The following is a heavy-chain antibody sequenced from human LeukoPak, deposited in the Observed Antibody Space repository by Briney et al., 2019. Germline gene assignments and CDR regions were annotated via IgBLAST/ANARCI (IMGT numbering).Heavy chain of an antibody. J-gene: IGHJ4*02. Sequence: ASVKVSCKASGYTFTSTYIHWVRQAPGQGLDWMGIINPSGGSTSYAQKFQGRVTMTRDTSTSTVYMELSSLRSVDTAVYYCARDPLSSSGYDYWGQGTLVTVSS. CDR1: GYTFTSTY. D-gene: IGHD3-22*01. V-gene: IGHV1-46*01. CDR3: ARDPLSSSGYDY. CDR2: INPSGGST.